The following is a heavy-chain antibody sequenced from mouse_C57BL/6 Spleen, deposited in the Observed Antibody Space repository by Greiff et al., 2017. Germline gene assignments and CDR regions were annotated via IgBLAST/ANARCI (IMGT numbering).Heavy chain of an antibody. Sequence: VQLVESGPELVKPGASVKISCKASGYAFSSSWMNWVKQRPGKGLEWIGRIYPGDGDTNYNGKFKGKATLTADKSSSTAYMQLSSLTSEDSAVYFCASWEAWFADWGQGTLVTVSA. CDR1: GYAFSSSW. CDR2: IYPGDGDT. J-gene: IGHJ3*01. D-gene: IGHD4-1*01. V-gene: IGHV1-82*01. CDR3: ASWEAWFAD.